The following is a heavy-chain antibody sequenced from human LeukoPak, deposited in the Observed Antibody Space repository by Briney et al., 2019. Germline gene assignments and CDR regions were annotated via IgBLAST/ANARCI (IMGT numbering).Heavy chain of an antibody. D-gene: IGHD2-21*02. CDR1: GGSISSGGYY. V-gene: IGHV4-30-2*01. CDR3: ARGDCGGDCSLGYYYYGMDV. Sequence: PSETLSLTCTVSGGSISSGGYYWSWIRQPPGKGLEWIGYIYHSGSTYYNPSLKSRVTISVDRSKNQFSLKLSSVTAADTAVYYCARGDCGGDCSLGYYYYGMDVWGQGTTVTVSS. CDR2: IYHSGST. J-gene: IGHJ6*02.